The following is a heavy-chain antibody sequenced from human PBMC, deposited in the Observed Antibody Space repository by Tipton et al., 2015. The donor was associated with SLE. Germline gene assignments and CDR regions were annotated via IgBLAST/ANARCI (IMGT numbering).Heavy chain of an antibody. D-gene: IGHD2-15*01. V-gene: IGHV4-59*11. CDR2: VSYSGNT. J-gene: IGHJ4*02. Sequence: TLSLTCTVSGGSITSHYWNWIRQPQGKGLEWIGYVSYSGNTSYKPSLESRVTISVDRAKNQFSLKLRSVTAADTAVYYCAGGWQDYCSGGTCYALDYWGQGKLVTVSS. CDR3: AGGWQDYCSGGTCYALDY. CDR1: GGSITSHY.